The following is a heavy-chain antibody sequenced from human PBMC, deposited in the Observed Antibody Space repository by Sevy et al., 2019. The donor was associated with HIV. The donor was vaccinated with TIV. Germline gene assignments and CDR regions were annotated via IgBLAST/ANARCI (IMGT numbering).Heavy chain of an antibody. CDR2: ISSSSSTI. CDR1: GFTFSSYS. J-gene: IGHJ5*02. Sequence: GGSLRLSCAASGFTFSSYSMNWVRQAPGKGLEWVSYISSSSSTIYYADSVKGRFAISRDNAKNSLYLKINSLRDEDTAVYYGAREGIYDSSGYGWFNPWGQGTLVTVSS. V-gene: IGHV3-48*02. CDR3: AREGIYDSSGYGWFNP. D-gene: IGHD3-22*01.